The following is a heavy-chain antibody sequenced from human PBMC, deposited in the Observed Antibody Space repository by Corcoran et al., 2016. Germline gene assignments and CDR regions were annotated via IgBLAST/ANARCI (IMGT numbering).Heavy chain of an antibody. CDR3: ARGPIRAIANYYYGMNV. D-gene: IGHD3-9*01. V-gene: IGHV3-53*01. CDR2: IWSDDSA. CDR1: GFIVRGPT. Sequence: EVQLVESGGGLIQPGGSLRLSCEASGFIVRGPTVSWVREAPGKGLEWVSIIWSDDSASYADSVKGRFTMSRDNSKNMLYLQMNNLGAEDPVLNYCARGPIRAIANYYYGMNVWGHGTAVTVSS. J-gene: IGHJ6*02.